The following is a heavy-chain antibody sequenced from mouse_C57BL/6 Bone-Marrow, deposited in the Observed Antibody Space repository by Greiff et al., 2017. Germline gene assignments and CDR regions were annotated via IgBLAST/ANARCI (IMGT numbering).Heavy chain of an antibody. V-gene: IGHV1-19*01. Sequence: EVKLQQSGPVLVKPGASVKMSCKASGYTFTDYYMNWVKQSHGKSLEWIGVINPYNGGTSYNQKFKGKATLTVDKSSSTAYMELNSLTSEDSAVYYCAKAAQATSWFAYWGQGTLVTVSA. J-gene: IGHJ3*01. CDR3: AKAAQATSWFAY. D-gene: IGHD3-2*02. CDR2: INPYNGGT. CDR1: GYTFTDYY.